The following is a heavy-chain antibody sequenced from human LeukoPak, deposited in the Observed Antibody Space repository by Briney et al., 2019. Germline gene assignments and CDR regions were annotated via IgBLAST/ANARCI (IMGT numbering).Heavy chain of an antibody. CDR3: ARDHYSSGSY. V-gene: IGHV3-30*04. CDR1: GFTFSSYA. Sequence: GGSLRLSCAVSGFTFSSYAMHWVRQAPGKGLEWVAVISYDGSNKYYADSVKGRFTISRDNSKNTLYLQMNSLRAEDTAVYYCARDHYSSGSYWGQGTLVTVSS. J-gene: IGHJ4*02. D-gene: IGHD6-19*01. CDR2: ISYDGSNK.